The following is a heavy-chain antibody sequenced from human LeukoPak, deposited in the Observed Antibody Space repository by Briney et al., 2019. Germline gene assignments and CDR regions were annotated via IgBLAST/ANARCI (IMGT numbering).Heavy chain of an antibody. CDR2: IKQDGSEK. D-gene: IGHD4-17*01. J-gene: IGHJ4*02. CDR3: ARADDYGDFFDY. CDR1: GFTFSSYW. V-gene: IGHV3-7*01. Sequence: PGGSLRLSCAASGFTFSSYWMSWVRQAPGKGLEGVANIKQDGSEKYYVDSVKGRFTISRDNAKNSLYLQMNSLRAGDTAVYYCARADDYGDFFDYWGQGTLVTVSS.